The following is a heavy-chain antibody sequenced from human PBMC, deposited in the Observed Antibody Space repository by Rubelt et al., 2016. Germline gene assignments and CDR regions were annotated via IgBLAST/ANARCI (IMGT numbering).Heavy chain of an antibody. CDR2: INPNTGVT. Sequence: VQLVQSGSELKKPGASVKVSCKASGYTFTSYAMNWVRQAPGQGLEWMGWINPNTGVTNYAHKFQGRVTMTRDTSLRTAYMELSSLTYDDTAIYYCANAGFWSGYSIDYWGQGTQVTVSS. D-gene: IGHD3-3*01. CDR1: GYTFTSYA. J-gene: IGHJ4*02. V-gene: IGHV1-2*07. CDR3: ANAGFWSGYSIDY.